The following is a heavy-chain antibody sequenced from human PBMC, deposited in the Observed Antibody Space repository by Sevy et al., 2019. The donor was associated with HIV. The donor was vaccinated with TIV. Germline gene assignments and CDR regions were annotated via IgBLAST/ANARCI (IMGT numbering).Heavy chain of an antibody. D-gene: IGHD3-10*01. J-gene: IGHJ4*02. CDR3: AKGPEKELWIREFLDF. CDR2: INWNSGSI. Sequence: GGSLRLSCATSGFTFDDSAMHWVRQAPGKGLEWVSGINWNSGSIVYAGSMKGRFTISRDNAKNALYLEMNSLRPEDTAVYYCAKGPEKELWIREFLDFWGRGTLVTVSS. V-gene: IGHV3-9*01. CDR1: GFTFDDSA.